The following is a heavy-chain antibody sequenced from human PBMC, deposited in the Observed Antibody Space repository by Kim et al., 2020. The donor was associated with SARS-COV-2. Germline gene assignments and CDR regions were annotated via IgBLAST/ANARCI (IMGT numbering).Heavy chain of an antibody. CDR1: GFTFSTYW. CDR2: IKQDGSES. CDR3: SGGGRIAY. Sequence: GGSLRLSCAASGFTFSTYWMYWVSQAPGKGLEWVAKIKQDGSESYYVDSVKGRFTISRDIAKNSLYLQMNSLRAADTAVYFCSGGGRIAYWGQGTLVTVS. J-gene: IGHJ4*02. D-gene: IGHD2-15*01. V-gene: IGHV3-7*01.